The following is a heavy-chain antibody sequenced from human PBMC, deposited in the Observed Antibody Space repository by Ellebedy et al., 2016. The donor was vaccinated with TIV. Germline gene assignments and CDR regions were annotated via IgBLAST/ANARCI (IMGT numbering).Heavy chain of an antibody. CDR2: ISVWNGNT. Sequence: ASVKVSCXASGFTFISYAFSWVRQAPGQGLEWMGWISVWNGNTTSAQKFQDRLTMTADTSTTTVFMELRSLRSDDTAVYYCARGDFDYFDYWGQGTLVTVSS. V-gene: IGHV1-18*04. J-gene: IGHJ4*02. D-gene: IGHD2-21*02. CDR1: GFTFISYA. CDR3: ARGDFDYFDY.